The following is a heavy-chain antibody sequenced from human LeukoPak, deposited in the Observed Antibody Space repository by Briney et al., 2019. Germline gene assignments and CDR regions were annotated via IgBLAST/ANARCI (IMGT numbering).Heavy chain of an antibody. V-gene: IGHV4-34*01. D-gene: IGHD2-2*01. CDR1: GGSFSGYY. CDR2: INHSGST. CDR3: ARDFRGYCSSTSCYFRGYYYYGMDV. Sequence: SETLSLTCAVYGGSFSGYYWSWIRQPPGKGLEWIGEINHSGSTTSNPSLKSRVPISVDTSKTQFSLKLSSVTAADPAVYYCARDFRGYCSSTSCYFRGYYYYGMDVWGQGTTVTVSS. J-gene: IGHJ6*02.